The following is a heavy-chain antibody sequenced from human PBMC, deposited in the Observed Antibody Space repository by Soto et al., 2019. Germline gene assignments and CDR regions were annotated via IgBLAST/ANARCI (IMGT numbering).Heavy chain of an antibody. CDR3: TVDSSGHGPDFDY. V-gene: IGHV3-15*07. Sequence: EVQLVESGGDLVKPGGSLRLSCAASGFTFSDAWMNWVRQAPGKGLEWVGRIKTKSDGGTTDYGAPVKGRFTISRDDSKNTLYVEMNSLKIEDTALYYCTVDSSGHGPDFDYWGQGTLVTVSS. CDR2: IKTKSDGGTT. D-gene: IGHD3-22*01. J-gene: IGHJ4*02. CDR1: GFTFSDAW.